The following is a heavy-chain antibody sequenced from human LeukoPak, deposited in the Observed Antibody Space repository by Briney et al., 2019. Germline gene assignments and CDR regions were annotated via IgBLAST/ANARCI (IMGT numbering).Heavy chain of an antibody. CDR2: ISFSSGDT. J-gene: IGHJ4*02. Sequence: GGSLRLSCAASGFAFGHYYMSWFRQAPGKGPESVSYISFSSGDTNYGDSVRGRFTISRDNAKNSLHLQMNSLRVEDTAVYYCARGAGELPIDYWGQGTMVTVSS. CDR3: ARGAGELPIDY. D-gene: IGHD3-10*01. V-gene: IGHV3-11*06. CDR1: GFAFGHYY.